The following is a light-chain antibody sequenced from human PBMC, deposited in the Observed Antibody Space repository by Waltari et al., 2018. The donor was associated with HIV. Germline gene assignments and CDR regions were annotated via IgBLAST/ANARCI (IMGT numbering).Light chain of an antibody. Sequence: SYVLTQPPSVSVAPGQTARIPCGGNKTRSKSVHWYQQKPGQAPVLVVYDDTDRPSGIPERFSGSNSGNTATLAISRVEAGDEADYYCQVWDSSIEVVFGGGTKLTVL. V-gene: IGLV3-21*02. CDR1: KTRSKS. CDR2: DDT. CDR3: QVWDSSIEVV. J-gene: IGLJ3*02.